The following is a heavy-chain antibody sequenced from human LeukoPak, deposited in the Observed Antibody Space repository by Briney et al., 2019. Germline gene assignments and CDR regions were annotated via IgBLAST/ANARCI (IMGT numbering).Heavy chain of an antibody. CDR1: GGNCSSYA. CDR3: AREAYSSGSDY. CDR2: IIPIFGTA. V-gene: IGHV1-69*06. Sequence: SAKVFCWACGGNCSSYAISWGRQAPGQGLLWMGGIIPIFGTANYAQKFQGRVTTTADKSTSTAYMELSSLRSEDTAVYYCAREAYSSGSDYWGQGTLVTVSS. D-gene: IGHD6-19*01. J-gene: IGHJ4*02.